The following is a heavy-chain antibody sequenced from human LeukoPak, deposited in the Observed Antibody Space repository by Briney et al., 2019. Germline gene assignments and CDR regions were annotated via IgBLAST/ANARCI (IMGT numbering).Heavy chain of an antibody. Sequence: GGSLRLSCSASGFTFNRFYLHWVRQAPGKGLEFVSHISSNGATTYYADSVKGRFTISRDNSKNTLYLQMSSLRADDTAVYYCVKDKGIGNYYYYYGMDVWGQGTTVTVSS. CDR1: GFTFNRFY. CDR2: ISSNGATT. CDR3: VKDKGIGNYYYYYGMDV. D-gene: IGHD2-15*01. J-gene: IGHJ6*02. V-gene: IGHV3-64D*06.